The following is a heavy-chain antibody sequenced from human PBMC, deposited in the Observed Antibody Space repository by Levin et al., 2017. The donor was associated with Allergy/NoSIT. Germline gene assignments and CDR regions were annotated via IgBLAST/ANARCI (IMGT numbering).Heavy chain of an antibody. D-gene: IGHD3-22*01. J-gene: IGHJ4*02. CDR2: ISGTNRYV. Sequence: GESLKISCAGSGFPFSTYNMNWVRQAPGKGLEWIASISGTNRYVYYADSVKGRFTISRDNAKNSVYLQMDSLRGEDTAVYFCAMIGPSAALGDWDQGTLVTVSS. CDR3: AMIGPSAALGD. CDR1: GFPFSTYN. V-gene: IGHV3-21*01.